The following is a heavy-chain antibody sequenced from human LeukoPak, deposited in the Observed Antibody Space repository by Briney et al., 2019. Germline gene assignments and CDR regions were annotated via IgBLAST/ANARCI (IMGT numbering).Heavy chain of an antibody. CDR1: GGSISRYY. V-gene: IGHV4-59*12. Sequence: PSETPSLTCTVSGGSISRYYWSWIRQPPGKGLEWIGYIYYSGSTNYNPSLKSRVTISVDTSKNQFSLKLSSVTAADTAVYYCARDSGLVVTPDYYFDYWGQGTLVTVSS. J-gene: IGHJ4*02. CDR2: IYYSGST. D-gene: IGHD4-23*01. CDR3: ARDSGLVVTPDYYFDY.